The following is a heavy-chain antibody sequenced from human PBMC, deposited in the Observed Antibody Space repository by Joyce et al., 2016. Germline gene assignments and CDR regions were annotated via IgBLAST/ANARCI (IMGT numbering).Heavy chain of an antibody. CDR2: IIPLFNTS. CDR3: ARKREGDDSGLFWFNP. CDR1: GGTLRSYA. J-gene: IGHJ5*02. V-gene: IGHV1-69*01. Sequence: QVQLVQSGAEVKKPGSSVKVSCKASGGTLRSYAISWVRQAPGQGPEWLGGIIPLFNTSNYAQNFQGRITISADESTNIVYMEMHSLKSDDTAIYYCARKREGDDSGLFWFNPWGQGTLVTVSP. D-gene: IGHD2-15*01.